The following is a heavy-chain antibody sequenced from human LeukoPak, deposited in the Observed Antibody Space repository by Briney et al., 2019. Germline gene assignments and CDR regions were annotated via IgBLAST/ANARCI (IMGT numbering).Heavy chain of an antibody. CDR2: IRSDGSDT. D-gene: IGHD2-2*01. CDR1: GFTFSDTW. J-gene: IGHJ6*03. CDR3: ARRGVVVPAASDMDV. Sequence: PGGSLRLSCAASGFTFSDTWMHWVRQAPGKGLVWVSRIRSDGSDTRYAESVKGRFTISRDNAKNSLYLQMNSLRAEDTAVYYCARRGVVVPAASDMDVWGKGTTVTVSS. V-gene: IGHV3-74*01.